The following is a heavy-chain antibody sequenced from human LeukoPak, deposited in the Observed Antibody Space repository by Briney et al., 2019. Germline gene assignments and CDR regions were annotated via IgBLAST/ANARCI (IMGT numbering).Heavy chain of an antibody. CDR2: ISKTSSYT. V-gene: IGHV3-11*05. CDR3: TREQWLPDY. J-gene: IGHJ4*02. Sequence: KPGGSLRLSCAASGFKFSDYYMNWIRHAPGKGLEWVSQISKTSSYTNYADSVKGRFTISRDNARNSLYLQMNSLRAEDTAVYYCTREQWLPDYWGQGTLVTVYS. CDR1: GFKFSDYY. D-gene: IGHD5-24*01.